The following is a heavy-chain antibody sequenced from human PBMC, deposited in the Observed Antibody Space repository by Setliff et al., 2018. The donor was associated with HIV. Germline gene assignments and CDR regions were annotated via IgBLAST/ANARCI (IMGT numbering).Heavy chain of an antibody. CDR2: IIPILGVA. Sequence: ASVKVSCKASRSTFNSHTINWVRQAPGQGLDWMGRIIPILGVANYAQKFQERVTITRDMSTSTAYMALSSLRSEDTAVYYCARDHCSSSGCYEYSYYGMDVWGQGTTVTVSS. CDR1: RSTFNSHT. D-gene: IGHD2-2*01. CDR3: ARDHCSSSGCYEYSYYGMDV. V-gene: IGHV1-69*04. J-gene: IGHJ6*02.